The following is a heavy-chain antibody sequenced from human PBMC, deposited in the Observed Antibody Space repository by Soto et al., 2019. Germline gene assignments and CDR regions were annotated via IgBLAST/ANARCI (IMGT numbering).Heavy chain of an antibody. Sequence: ASVKVSCKASGGTFSSYAISWVRQAPGQGLEWMGGIIPISGTANYAQKFHGRVTITADESTSTAYMELSSLRSEDTAVYYCARSQGSSTSLEIYYYYYYGMDVWGQGTTVTVSS. CDR3: ARSQGSSTSLEIYYYYYYGMDV. CDR1: GGTFSSYA. CDR2: IIPISGTA. D-gene: IGHD2-2*01. V-gene: IGHV1-69*13. J-gene: IGHJ6*02.